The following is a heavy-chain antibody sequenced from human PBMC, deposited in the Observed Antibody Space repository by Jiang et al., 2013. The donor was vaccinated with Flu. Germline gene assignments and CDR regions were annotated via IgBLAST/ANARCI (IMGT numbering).Heavy chain of an antibody. D-gene: IGHD1-26*01. J-gene: IGHJ3*02. CDR3: ARTWELLAFDI. Sequence: GAEVKKPGASVKVSCKASGGTFSSYAISWVRQAPGQGLEWMGRIIPILGIANYAQKFQGRVTITADKSTSTAYMELSSLRSEDTAVYYCARTWELLAFDIWGQGTMVTVSS. CDR1: GGTFSSYA. CDR2: IIPILGIA. V-gene: IGHV1-69*04.